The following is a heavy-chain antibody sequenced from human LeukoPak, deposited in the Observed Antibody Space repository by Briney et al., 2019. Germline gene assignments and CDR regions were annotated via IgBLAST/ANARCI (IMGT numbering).Heavy chain of an antibody. CDR2: IYYSGST. CDR3: ASSIAAAADFDY. D-gene: IGHD6-13*01. Sequence: SETLSLTCAVSGGSISSGGYSWSWIRQPPGKGLEWIGYIYYSGSTNYNPSLKSRVTISVDTSKNQFSLKLSSVTAADTAVYYCASSIAAAADFDYWGQGTLVTVSS. CDR1: GGSISSGGYS. V-gene: IGHV4-61*08. J-gene: IGHJ4*02.